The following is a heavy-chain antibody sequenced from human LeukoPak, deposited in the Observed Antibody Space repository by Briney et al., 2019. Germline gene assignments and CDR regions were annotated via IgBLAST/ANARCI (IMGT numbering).Heavy chain of an antibody. V-gene: IGHV1-8*01. CDR3: ARGRTMVRGVINNY. CDR2: MNPNSGNT. D-gene: IGHD3-10*01. Sequence: ASVKVSCKASGYTFTSYDINWVRQATGQGLEWMGWMNPNSGNTGYAQKFQGGVTMTRNTSISTAYVELSSLRSEDTAVYYCARGRTMVRGVINNYWGQGTLVTVSS. CDR1: GYTFTSYD. J-gene: IGHJ4*02.